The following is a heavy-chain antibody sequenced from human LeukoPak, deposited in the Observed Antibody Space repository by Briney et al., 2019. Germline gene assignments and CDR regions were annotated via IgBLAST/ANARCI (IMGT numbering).Heavy chain of an antibody. Sequence: GGSLRLSCAASGFTFSSYAMTWVRQAPDKGLEWVSAISGSDGSTYYADSVKGRFTISRDDSQNTLYLQMNSLSAEDTAVYYCAKVETSGGPNCYALDYWGQGTLVTVSP. CDR3: AKVETSGGPNCYALDY. CDR1: GFTFSSYA. J-gene: IGHJ4*02. D-gene: IGHD2-2*01. V-gene: IGHV3-23*01. CDR2: ISGSDGST.